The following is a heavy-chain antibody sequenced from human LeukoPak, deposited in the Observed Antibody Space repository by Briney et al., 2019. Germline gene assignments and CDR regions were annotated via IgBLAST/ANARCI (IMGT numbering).Heavy chain of an antibody. CDR2: ISPSADST. J-gene: IGHJ4*02. Sequence: PGGSLRLSCAASGFTFSNYAMSWVRQAPGKGLEWVSAISPSADSTSYADSVKGRFAISRDNSKNTVYLQMDSLRAEDTAVYYCAKRESSSWYNYFDYWGQGTLITVSS. D-gene: IGHD6-13*01. CDR3: AKRESSSWYNYFDY. CDR1: GFTFSNYA. V-gene: IGHV3-23*01.